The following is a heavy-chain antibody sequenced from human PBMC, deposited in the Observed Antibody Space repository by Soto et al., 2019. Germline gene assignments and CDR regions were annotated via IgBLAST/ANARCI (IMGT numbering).Heavy chain of an antibody. D-gene: IGHD4-17*01. CDR1: GYTFTSYD. CDR2: MNPNSGNT. V-gene: IGHV1-8*01. J-gene: IGHJ4*02. CDR3: ARATNDYGDRH. Sequence: QVQLVQSGAEVKKPGASVKVSCKASGYTFTSYDINWVRQATGQGLEWMGWMNPNSGNTGYAQKFQGRDTLTRNTSISTAHTALSSLRSEDTAVSYCARATNDYGDRHWGQGTLVTVSS.